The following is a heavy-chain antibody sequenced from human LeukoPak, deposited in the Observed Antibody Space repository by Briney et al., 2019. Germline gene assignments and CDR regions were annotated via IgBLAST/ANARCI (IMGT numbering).Heavy chain of an antibody. CDR2: IYSGGST. Sequence: GGSLRLSCAASGFTVSSNYMSWVRQAPGKGLEWVSVIYSGGSTYYADSVKGRFTISRDNAKNSLYLQMNSLRAGDTAVYYCARTKSGIAARPGDYWGQGTLVTVSS. J-gene: IGHJ4*02. CDR1: GFTVSSNY. D-gene: IGHD6-6*01. V-gene: IGHV3-53*01. CDR3: ARTKSGIAARPGDY.